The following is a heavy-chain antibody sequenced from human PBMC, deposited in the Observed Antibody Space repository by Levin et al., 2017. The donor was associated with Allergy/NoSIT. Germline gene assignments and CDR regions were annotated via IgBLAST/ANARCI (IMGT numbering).Heavy chain of an antibody. Sequence: GGSLRLSCKASGGTFSSYAISWVRQAPGQGLEWMGGIIPIFGTANYAQKFQGRVTITADESTSTAYMELSSLRSEDTAVYYCANGGFAAAGPSEDYGMDVWGQGTTVTVSS. CDR1: GGTFSSYA. J-gene: IGHJ6*02. CDR2: IIPIFGTA. CDR3: ANGGFAAAGPSEDYGMDV. V-gene: IGHV1-69*01. D-gene: IGHD6-13*01.